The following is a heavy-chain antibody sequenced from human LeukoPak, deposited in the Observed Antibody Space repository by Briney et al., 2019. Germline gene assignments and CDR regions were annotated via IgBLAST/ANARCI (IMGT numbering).Heavy chain of an antibody. D-gene: IGHD3-3*01. J-gene: IGHJ5*02. CDR1: GGSISSYY. CDR2: IYYSGST. V-gene: IGHV4-59*01. Sequence: PSETLSLTCTDSGGSISSYYWSWIRQPPGKGQEWIGYIYYSGSTNYNPSLKSRVTISVDTSKNQFSLKLSSVTAADTAVYYCARVAYDFWSGYVYNWFDPWGQGTLVTVSS. CDR3: ARVAYDFWSGYVYNWFDP.